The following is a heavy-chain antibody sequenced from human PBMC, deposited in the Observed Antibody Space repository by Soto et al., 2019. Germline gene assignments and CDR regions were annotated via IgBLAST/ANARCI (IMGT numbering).Heavy chain of an antibody. CDR1: GFTFSSHG. D-gene: IGHD1-1*01. V-gene: IGHV3-33*01. Sequence: QVQLVESGGGVVQPGRSLRVSCAASGFTFSSHGMHWVRQAPGKGLEWVAVIWYDGSNKYYGESVKGRFIISRDNSKNTVDLQMNILRAEDTAIYYCARWCPYNVLDYWGQGTLVTGSS. CDR3: ARWCPYNVLDY. CDR2: IWYDGSNK. J-gene: IGHJ4*02.